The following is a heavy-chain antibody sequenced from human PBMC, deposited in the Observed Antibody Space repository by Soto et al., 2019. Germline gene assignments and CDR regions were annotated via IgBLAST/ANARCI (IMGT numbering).Heavy chain of an antibody. CDR3: ASVVAATLYYDYYGMEV. CDR2: IIPIFGTA. J-gene: IGHJ6*02. V-gene: IGHV1-69*01. CDR1: GGTFSSYA. Sequence: ASVKVSFKASGGTFSSYAISWVRQAPGQGPEWMGGIIPIFGTANYAQKFQGRVTITADEATSTAYMELSSLRSEDTAVYYCASVVAATLYYDYYGMEVWGQGTTVTVSS. D-gene: IGHD2-15*01.